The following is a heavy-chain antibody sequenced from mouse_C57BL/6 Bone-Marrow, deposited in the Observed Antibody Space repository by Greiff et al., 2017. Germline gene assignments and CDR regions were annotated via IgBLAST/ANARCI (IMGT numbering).Heavy chain of an antibody. CDR2: IYPGNGDT. Sequence: QVQLQQSGAELVRPGASVKMSCKASGYTFTSYNMHWVKQTPRQGLGWIGAIYPGNGDTSYNQKFKGKATLTVDKSSSTAYMQLSSQTSEDSAVYICARSTYYSNPFAYWGQGTLVTVSA. CDR3: ARSTYYSNPFAY. D-gene: IGHD2-5*01. J-gene: IGHJ3*01. CDR1: GYTFTSYN. V-gene: IGHV1-12*01.